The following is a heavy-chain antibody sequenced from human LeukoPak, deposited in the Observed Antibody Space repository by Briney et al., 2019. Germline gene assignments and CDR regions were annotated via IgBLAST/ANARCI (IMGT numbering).Heavy chain of an antibody. V-gene: IGHV3-23*01. D-gene: IGHD3-16*02. J-gene: IGHJ4*02. CDR1: GFTFSSYA. CDR3: AKDALISFRGAWSQFDS. Sequence: GGSLRLSCAASGFTFSSYAMSWVRQAPGKGLEWVSGISGSGGSTYYVDAVKGRFTISRDNSKNTLYLQMNSLRAEDTAVYYCAKDALISFRGAWSQFDSWGQGTLVTVSS. CDR2: ISGSGGST.